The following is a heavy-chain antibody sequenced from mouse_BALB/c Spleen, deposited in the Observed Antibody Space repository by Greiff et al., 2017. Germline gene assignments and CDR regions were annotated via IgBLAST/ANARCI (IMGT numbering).Heavy chain of an antibody. CDR3: TINFYYAMDY. D-gene: IGHD4-1*02. CDR2: INPSNGGT. V-gene: IGHV1S81*02. J-gene: IGHJ4*01. Sequence: VQLQQSGAELARPGASVKMSCKASGYTFTSYYMYWVKQRPGQGLEWIGEINPSNGGTNFNEKFKSKATLTVDKSSSTAYMQLSSLTSEDSAVYYCTINFYYAMDYWGQGTSVTVSS. CDR1: GYTFTSYY.